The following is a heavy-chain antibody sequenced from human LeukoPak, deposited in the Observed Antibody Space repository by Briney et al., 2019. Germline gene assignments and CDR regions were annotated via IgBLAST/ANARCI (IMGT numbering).Heavy chain of an antibody. CDR3: ARDRTKWELLRWGMFSDY. CDR1: GYTXTSYG. CDR2: ISAYNGNT. Sequence: GASVKVSCKASGYTXTSYGISRVRQAPGQGLEWMEWISAYNGNTNYALKLQGRVTMTTDTSTSTAYMELRSLRSDDTAVYYCARDRTKWELLRWGMFSDYWGQGTLVTVSS. D-gene: IGHD1-26*01. V-gene: IGHV1-18*01. J-gene: IGHJ4*02.